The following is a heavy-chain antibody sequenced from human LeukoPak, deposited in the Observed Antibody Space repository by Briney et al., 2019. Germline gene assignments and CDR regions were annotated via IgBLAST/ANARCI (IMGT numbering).Heavy chain of an antibody. Sequence: PGGSLRLSCAVSGFSLSINSMCWVRQAPGKGLEWVSGISRDGDKTYYVDSVEGRFTISRDTSKNTLYLQMDTLRVEDTATYCCAKEEVPNDYWGQGTLVTVSS. CDR1: GFSLSINS. V-gene: IGHV3-23*01. J-gene: IGHJ4*02. CDR3: AKEEVPNDY. D-gene: IGHD2-2*01. CDR2: ISRDGDKT.